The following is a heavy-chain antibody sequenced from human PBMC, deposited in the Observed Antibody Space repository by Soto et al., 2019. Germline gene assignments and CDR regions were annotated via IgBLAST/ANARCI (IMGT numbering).Heavy chain of an antibody. V-gene: IGHV5-10-1*01. CDR3: ARHGYCTSYSCPPFDDY. CDR2: IDPSDSYT. J-gene: IGHJ4*02. CDR1: GYSFTRYW. D-gene: IGHD2-2*03. Sequence: GESLKISCKGSGYSFTRYWINWVRQMPGKGLEWMGRIDPSDSYTNYSPSFQGHVTISADKSISTAYLQWSSLKASDTAMYYCARHGYCTSYSCPPFDDYWGQGTLVTVSS.